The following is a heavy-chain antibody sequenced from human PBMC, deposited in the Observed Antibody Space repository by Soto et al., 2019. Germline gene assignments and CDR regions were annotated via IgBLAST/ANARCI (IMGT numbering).Heavy chain of an antibody. V-gene: IGHV3-33*01. CDR3: ARFRYDDSSAYLDY. CDR1: GFTFSGYG. Sequence: QVQLVESGGGVVQPGRSLRLSCAASGFTFSGYGMHWVRQAPGKGLEWVAVIWYDGSNKYYADSVKGRFTISRDNSKNTRYLQMNSLRAEDTAVFYCARFRYDDSSAYLDYWGQGTLVTVSS. J-gene: IGHJ4*02. CDR2: IWYDGSNK. D-gene: IGHD3-22*01.